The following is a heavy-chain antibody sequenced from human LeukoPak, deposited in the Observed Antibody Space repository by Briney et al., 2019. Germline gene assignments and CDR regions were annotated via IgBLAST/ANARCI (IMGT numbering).Heavy chain of an antibody. Sequence: GGSLRLSCAASGFTFSTYAMNWVRQGPGKGLEWVSSISGSGDTTFYAESVKGRFTISRDNSKNTLYLQMNSLRAEDTAVYYCAKEADYVWGSYRYSDYWGQGTLVTVSS. CDR3: AKEADYVWGSYRYSDY. CDR1: GFTFSTYA. CDR2: ISGSGDTT. D-gene: IGHD3-16*02. V-gene: IGHV3-23*01. J-gene: IGHJ4*02.